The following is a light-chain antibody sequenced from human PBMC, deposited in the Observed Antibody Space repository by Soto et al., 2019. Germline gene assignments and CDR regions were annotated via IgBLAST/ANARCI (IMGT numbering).Light chain of an antibody. CDR3: SSYTSTSSYV. CDR2: EVS. V-gene: IGLV2-14*01. CDR1: SSDIGDYNY. J-gene: IGLJ1*01. Sequence: QSVLTQPASVSGSPGQSITISCTGTSSDIGDYNYVSWYQQHPGKAPKLMIYEVSNRPSGISNRFSGPKSGNTASLTISGLQADDEADYYCSSYTSTSSYVFGTGTKV.